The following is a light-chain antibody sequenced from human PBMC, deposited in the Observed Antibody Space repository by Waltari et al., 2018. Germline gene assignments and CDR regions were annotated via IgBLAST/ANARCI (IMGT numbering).Light chain of an antibody. CDR3: SSYTSSSTVI. CDR2: DVY. J-gene: IGLJ2*01. V-gene: IGLV2-14*03. CDR1: SRDVGGYNH. Sequence: QSALTQPASVSGSPGQSITISCTGTSRDVGGYNHFSWYLQHPAKAPKLLIYDVYYRPSRVSNLFSGSKSGNTASLTISGLQAEDEAVYYCSSYTSSSTVIFGGGTKLTVL.